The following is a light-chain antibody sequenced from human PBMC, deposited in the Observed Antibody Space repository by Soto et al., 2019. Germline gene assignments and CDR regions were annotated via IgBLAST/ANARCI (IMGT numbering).Light chain of an antibody. J-gene: IGKJ4*01. Sequence: DIQMTQSPSSLSASVGDRVTITCRASQNINTWVAWYQQKPGKAPNLLIYRASSLESGVPSRFSGSGSGTEFTLTICSLQPDDFATYYCQQYQSYSSFAGGTKVDIK. CDR2: RAS. CDR1: QNINTW. V-gene: IGKV1-5*01. CDR3: QQYQSYSS.